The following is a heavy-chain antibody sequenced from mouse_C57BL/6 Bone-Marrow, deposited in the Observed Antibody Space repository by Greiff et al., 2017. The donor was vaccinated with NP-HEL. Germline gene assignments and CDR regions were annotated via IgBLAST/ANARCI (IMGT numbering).Heavy chain of an antibody. Sequence: VQLQQPGAELVMPGASVKLSCKASGYTFTSYWMHWVKQRPGQGLEWIGEIDPSDSYTNYNQKFKGKSTLTVDKSSSTAYMQLSSLTSEDSAVYYCARCGYYGSSFPWFAYWGQGTLVTVSA. D-gene: IGHD1-1*01. CDR2: IDPSDSYT. V-gene: IGHV1-69*01. CDR3: ARCGYYGSSFPWFAY. CDR1: GYTFTSYW. J-gene: IGHJ3*01.